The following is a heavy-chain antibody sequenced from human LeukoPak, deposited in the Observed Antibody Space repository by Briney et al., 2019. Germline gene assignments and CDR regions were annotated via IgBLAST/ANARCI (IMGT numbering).Heavy chain of an antibody. CDR1: GFTFSSYW. CDR2: IKQDGSEK. Sequence: GGSLRLSCAASGFTFSSYWMSWVRQAPGKGLEWVANIKQDGSEKYYVDSVKGRFTISRDNAKNSLYLQMNSLRAEDTAAYYCARAPELYCSSTSCYYDYWGQGTLVTVSS. J-gene: IGHJ4*02. CDR3: ARAPELYCSSTSCYYDY. D-gene: IGHD2-2*01. V-gene: IGHV3-7*01.